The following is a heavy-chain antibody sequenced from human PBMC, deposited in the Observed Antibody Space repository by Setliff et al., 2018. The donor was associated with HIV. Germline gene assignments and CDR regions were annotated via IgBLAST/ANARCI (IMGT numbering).Heavy chain of an antibody. D-gene: IGHD1-1*01. J-gene: IGHJ3*01. CDR2: IRNKNDGGTT. V-gene: IGHV3-15*01. CDR1: GFTFSNVW. CDR3: ATYNTKAAFAA. Sequence: GGSLRLSCAGSGFTFSNVWMSWVRQVPGKGLEWIGLIRNKNDGGTTEHAAPMKGRFTISRDDSKNTLYLQVDSLDTEDSAIYYCATYNTKAAFAAWGQGTRVTVS.